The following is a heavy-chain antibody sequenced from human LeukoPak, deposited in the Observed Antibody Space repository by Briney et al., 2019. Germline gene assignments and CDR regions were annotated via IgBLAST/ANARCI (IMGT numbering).Heavy chain of an antibody. D-gene: IGHD2-8*01. Sequence: SETLSLTCTVSGGSISSSSYYWGWIRQPPGKGLEWIGSIYYSGSTYYNPSLKSRVTISVDTSKNQFSLKLSSVTAADTAVYYCASQDCTHGVCGTDSWGQRTLVTVSS. V-gene: IGHV4-39*01. CDR1: GGSISSSSYY. CDR3: ASQDCTHGVCGTDS. CDR2: IYYSGST. J-gene: IGHJ4*02.